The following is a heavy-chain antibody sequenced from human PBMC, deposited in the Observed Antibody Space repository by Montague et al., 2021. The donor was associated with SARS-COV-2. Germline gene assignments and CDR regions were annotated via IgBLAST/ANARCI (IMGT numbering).Heavy chain of an antibody. CDR2: IDWDDDK. V-gene: IGHV2-70*11. D-gene: IGHD3-10*01. CDR3: ARIRYGSASPIQGFDY. Sequence: PALVKPTQTLTLTCTFSGFSLSTSGMCVSWIRQPPGKALEWLARIDWDDDKYYSTSLKTRLTISKDTSKNQVVLTMTNMDPVDTATYYCARIRYGSASPIQGFDYWGQGTLVTVSS. CDR1: GFSLSTSGMC. J-gene: IGHJ4*01.